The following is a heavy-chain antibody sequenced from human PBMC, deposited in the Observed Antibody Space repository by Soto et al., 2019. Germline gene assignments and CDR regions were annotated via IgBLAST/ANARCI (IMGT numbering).Heavy chain of an antibody. CDR2: ISGSGGST. J-gene: IGHJ3*02. D-gene: IGHD5-18*01. CDR3: AKCRQTATRRACAFDI. Sequence: GGSLRLSCAASGFTFSSYAMSWVRQAPGKGLEWVSAISGSGGSTYYADSVKGRFTISRDNSKNTLYLQMNSLRAEDTAVYYCAKCRQTATRRACAFDIWGQGTMVTVSS. CDR1: GFTFSSYA. V-gene: IGHV3-23*01.